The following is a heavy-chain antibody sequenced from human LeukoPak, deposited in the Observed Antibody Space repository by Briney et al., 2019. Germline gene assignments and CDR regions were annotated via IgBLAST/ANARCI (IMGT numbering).Heavy chain of an antibody. J-gene: IGHJ4*02. CDR1: GGTFSSYA. V-gene: IGHV1-69*05. CDR2: IIPIFGTA. CDR3: ATAGPYGGNLFHY. Sequence: GASVKVSCKASGGTFSSYAISWVRQAPGQGLEWMGGIIPIFGTANYAQKFQGRVTITTDESTSTAYMELSSLRSEDTAVYYCATAGPYGGNLFHYWGQGTLVTVSS. D-gene: IGHD4-23*01.